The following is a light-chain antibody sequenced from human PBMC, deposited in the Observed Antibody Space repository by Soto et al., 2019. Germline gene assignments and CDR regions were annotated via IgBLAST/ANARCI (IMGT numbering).Light chain of an antibody. Sequence: DIQMSQSPSSLSASVGDRITITCRPGKSLGNNLNWYQQKPGMAPKLLIYRTSTVQSGIPSRFSGSGSGTQFTLTISGLRPEDFATYFCQQGQATPYTFGQGTILDIK. V-gene: IGKV1-39*01. CDR2: RTS. J-gene: IGKJ2*01. CDR3: QQGQATPYT. CDR1: KSLGNN.